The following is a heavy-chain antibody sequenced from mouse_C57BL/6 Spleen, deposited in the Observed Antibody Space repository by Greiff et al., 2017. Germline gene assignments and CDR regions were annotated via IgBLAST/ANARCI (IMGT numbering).Heavy chain of an antibody. CDR2: IDPSDSYT. J-gene: IGHJ4*01. D-gene: IGHD3-3*01. V-gene: IGHV1-69*01. Sequence: QVQLQQPGAELVMPGASVKLSCKASGYTFTSYWMHWVKQRPGQGLEWIGEIDPSDSYTNYNQKFKGKSTLTVDKYSSTAYMQLSSLTSEDSAVYYCARGREGRYYAMDYWGQGTSVTVSS. CDR1: GYTFTSYW. CDR3: ARGREGRYYAMDY.